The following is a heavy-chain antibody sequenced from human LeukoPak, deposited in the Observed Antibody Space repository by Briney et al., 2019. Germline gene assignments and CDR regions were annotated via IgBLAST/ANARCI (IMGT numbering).Heavy chain of an antibody. Sequence: PSETLSLTCAVYGGSFSGYYWRWIRQPPGKGLEWIGEINHSGSTHYNPSLKSRVTISVDTSKNQFSLKLSSVTAADTAVYYCARSSYKWLRPVYFDYWGQGTLVTVSS. CDR3: ARSSYKWLRPVYFDY. CDR1: GGSFSGYY. D-gene: IGHD5-12*01. J-gene: IGHJ4*02. V-gene: IGHV4-34*01. CDR2: INHSGST.